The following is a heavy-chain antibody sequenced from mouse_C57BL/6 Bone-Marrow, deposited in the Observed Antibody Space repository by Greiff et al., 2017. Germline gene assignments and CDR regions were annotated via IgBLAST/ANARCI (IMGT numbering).Heavy chain of an antibody. D-gene: IGHD1-1*01. CDR2: IDPSDSYT. V-gene: IGHV1-50*01. CDR1: GYTFTSYW. J-gene: IGHJ2*01. Sequence: VQLQQPGAELVKPGASVKLSCKASGYTFTSYWMQWVKQRPGKGLEWIGEIDPSDSYTNYNQKFKGKATLTVDTSSSTAYMQLSSLTSEDTAVYYCAREGNYGSSSWGQGTTLTVSS. CDR3: AREGNYGSSS.